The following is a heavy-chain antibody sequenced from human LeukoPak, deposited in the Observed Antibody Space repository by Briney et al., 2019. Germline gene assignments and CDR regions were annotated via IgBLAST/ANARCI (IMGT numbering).Heavy chain of an antibody. CDR1: GYSFTSYW. J-gene: IGHJ6*04. CDR3: AGSGYYYYGMDV. CDR2: IDPSDSYT. V-gene: IGHV5-10-1*01. Sequence: GEPLKISCKGSGYSFTSYWISWVRQMPGKGLEWMGRIDPSDSYTNYSPSFQGHVTISADKSISTAYLHWSSLKASDTAMYYCAGSGYYYYGMDVWGKGTTVTVSS.